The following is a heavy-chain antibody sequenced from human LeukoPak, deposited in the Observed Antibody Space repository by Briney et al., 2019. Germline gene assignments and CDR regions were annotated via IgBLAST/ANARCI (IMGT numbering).Heavy chain of an antibody. CDR2: ISGSGGST. CDR1: GFTFSGYA. CDR3: AKERVGVTGKRIDY. V-gene: IGHV3-23*01. Sequence: GGSLRLSCAASGFTFSGYAMSWVRQAPGKGLEWVSAISGSGGSTYYADSVKSRFTISRENSKNTLYLQMNSLRAEDTALYYCAKERVGVTGKRIDYWGQGTLVTVSS. D-gene: IGHD2-21*02. J-gene: IGHJ4*02.